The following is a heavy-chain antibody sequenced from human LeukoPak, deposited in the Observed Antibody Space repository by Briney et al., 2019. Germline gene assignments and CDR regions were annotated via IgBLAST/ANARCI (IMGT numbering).Heavy chain of an antibody. CDR2: IYYSGST. D-gene: IGHD6-19*01. CDR1: GGSISSSSYY. V-gene: IGHV4-39*01. Sequence: SETLSLTCTVSGGSISSSSYYWGWIRQPPGKGLEWIGSIYYSGSTYYNPSLKSRVTISADTSKDQFSLKLSSVTAADTAVYYCARQGKRSSGWFPPNVWGQGTTVTVSS. CDR3: ARQGKRSSGWFPPNV. J-gene: IGHJ6*02.